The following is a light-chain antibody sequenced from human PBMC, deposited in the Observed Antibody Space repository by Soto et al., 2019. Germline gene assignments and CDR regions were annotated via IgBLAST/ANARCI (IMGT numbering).Light chain of an antibody. J-gene: IGKJ1*01. CDR1: QSVSSN. CDR3: QQYNNWPRT. Sequence: EIGVTQSPATLSVSPEERATLSCRASQSVSSNLAWYQQKPGQAPRLLIYGASTRATGIPARFSGSGSGTEFTLTISSLQSEDFAVYYCQQYNNWPRTFGQGTKVEIK. CDR2: GAS. V-gene: IGKV3-15*01.